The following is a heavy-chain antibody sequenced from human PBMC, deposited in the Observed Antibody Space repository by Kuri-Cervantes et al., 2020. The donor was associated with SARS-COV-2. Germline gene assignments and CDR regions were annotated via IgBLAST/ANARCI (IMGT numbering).Heavy chain of an antibody. J-gene: IGHJ4*02. CDR2: ISGDGTT. V-gene: IGHV3-23*01. CDR3: ARAYQPLY. Sequence: GESLKISCAASGFTFSTYAMSWVRQAPGEGLEWVSTISGDGTTYYADSVKGRFSISRDNSRNTPYLQMDSLRVEDTAVYYCARAYQPLYWGQGTLVTVSS. CDR1: GFTFSTYA.